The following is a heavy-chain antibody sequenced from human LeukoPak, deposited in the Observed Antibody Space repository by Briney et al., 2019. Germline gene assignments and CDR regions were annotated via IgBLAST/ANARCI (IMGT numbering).Heavy chain of an antibody. Sequence: SETLSLTCAVYGGSFSGYYWSWIRQPPGKGLEWIGEINHSGSTNYNPSLKSRVTISVDTSKNQFSLKLSSVTAADTAVYYCARGHYYYGMDVWGQGTTVTVSS. CDR3: ARGHYYYGMDV. CDR2: INHSGST. CDR1: GGSFSGYY. J-gene: IGHJ6*02. V-gene: IGHV4-34*01.